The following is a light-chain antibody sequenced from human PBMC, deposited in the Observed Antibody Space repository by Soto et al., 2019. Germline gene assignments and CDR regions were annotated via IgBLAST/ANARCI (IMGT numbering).Light chain of an antibody. CDR1: QSVSSY. Sequence: EIVLTQSPATLSLSPGERATLSCRASQSVSSYLAWYQQKPGQAPRLLMYEASNRATGIPARFSGGGSGTDFTLTISSLEPEDFAVYYCQQRGKWPSTFGPGTKVEMK. V-gene: IGKV3-11*01. CDR3: QQRGKWPST. J-gene: IGKJ2*02. CDR2: EAS.